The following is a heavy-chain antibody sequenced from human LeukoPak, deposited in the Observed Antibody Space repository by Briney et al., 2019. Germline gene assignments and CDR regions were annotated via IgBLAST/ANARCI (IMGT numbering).Heavy chain of an antibody. CDR2: ISGSGGST. Sequence: GGSLRLSCAASGFTFSSYAMSWVRQAPGKGLEWVSAISGSGGSTYYADSVKGRFTISRDNAKNSLYLQMNSLRAEDTAVYYCARGTVVVVPAAAFDYWGQGTLVTVSS. D-gene: IGHD2-2*01. J-gene: IGHJ4*02. V-gene: IGHV3-23*01. CDR1: GFTFSSYA. CDR3: ARGTVVVVPAAAFDY.